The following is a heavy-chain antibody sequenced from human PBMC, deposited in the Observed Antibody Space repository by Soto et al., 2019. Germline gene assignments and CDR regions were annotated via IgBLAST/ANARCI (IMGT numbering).Heavy chain of an antibody. V-gene: IGHV3-30-3*01. Sequence: QVQLVESGGGVVQPGRSLRLSCAASGFTFSSYAMHWVRQAPGKGLEWVAVISYDGSNKYYADSVKGRFTISRDNSKNTLYLQMNSLRAEDTAVYYCARDTLAGFVAAPDYWGQGTLVTVSS. J-gene: IGHJ4*02. D-gene: IGHD6-19*01. CDR1: GFTFSSYA. CDR2: ISYDGSNK. CDR3: ARDTLAGFVAAPDY.